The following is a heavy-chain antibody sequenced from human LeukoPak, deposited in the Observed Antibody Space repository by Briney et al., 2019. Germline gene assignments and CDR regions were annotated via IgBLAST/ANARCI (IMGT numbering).Heavy chain of an antibody. CDR2: IRSKAYGGTT. D-gene: IGHD3-9*01. CDR3: TRQSVLRYFDWLFIDAFDI. CDR1: GFTFGDYA. V-gene: IGHV3-49*03. J-gene: IGHJ3*02. Sequence: GGSLRLSCTASGFTFGDYAMSWFRQAPGKGLEWVGFIRSKAYGGTTEYAASVKGRFTISRDDSKSIAYLQMNSLKTEDTAVYYCTRQSVLRYFDWLFIDAFDIWGQGTMVTVSS.